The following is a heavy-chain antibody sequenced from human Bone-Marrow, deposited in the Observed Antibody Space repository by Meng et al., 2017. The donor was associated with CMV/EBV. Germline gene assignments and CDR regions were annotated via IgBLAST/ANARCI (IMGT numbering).Heavy chain of an antibody. V-gene: IGHV3-21*01. CDR2: ISSSSSYI. CDR1: GFTFSSYS. J-gene: IGHJ4*02. Sequence: GESLKISCAASGFTFSSYSMNWVRQAPGKGLEWVSSISSSSSYIYYADSVKGRFTISRDNAKNSLYLQMNSLRAEDTAVYYCARGSPSIFDYWGQGTLVTVSS. CDR3: ARGSPSIFDY. D-gene: IGHD6-6*01.